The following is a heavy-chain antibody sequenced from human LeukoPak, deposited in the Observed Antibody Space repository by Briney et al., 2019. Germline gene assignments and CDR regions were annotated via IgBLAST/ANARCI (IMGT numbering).Heavy chain of an antibody. Sequence: GGSLRLSCAASGFTFSNYGMHWVRQAPGKGLEWVALISYDGSNKYYADSVKGRFTISRDNSKNTLYLQMNSLRVEDTAVYYCAKERKLLPFDYWGQGTLVTVSS. V-gene: IGHV3-30*18. J-gene: IGHJ4*02. D-gene: IGHD1-1*01. CDR1: GFTFSNYG. CDR3: AKERKLLPFDY. CDR2: ISYDGSNK.